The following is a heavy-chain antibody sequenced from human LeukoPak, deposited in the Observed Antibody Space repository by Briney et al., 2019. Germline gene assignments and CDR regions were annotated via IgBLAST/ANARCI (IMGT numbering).Heavy chain of an antibody. CDR3: AGGGYSYGPIDY. Sequence: SETLSLTGTVSGGSISSYYWSWIRQPPGKGPEWIGYIYYSGSTNYNPSLKSRVTISVDTSKNQFSLKLSSVTAADTAVYHCAGGGYSYGPIDYWGEVTLVTVSS. D-gene: IGHD5-18*01. CDR2: IYYSGST. CDR1: GGSISSYY. J-gene: IGHJ4*02. V-gene: IGHV4-59*08.